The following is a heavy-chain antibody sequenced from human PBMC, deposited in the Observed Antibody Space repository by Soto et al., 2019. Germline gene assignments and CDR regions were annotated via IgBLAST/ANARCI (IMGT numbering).Heavy chain of an antibody. Sequence: PGGSLSLSCAASGFTFSGYAMTWVRQAPGKGLEWVSAISGGGDTTYFADSVKGRFTISRDNSKNTLYLQMNSLRAEDTAIYYCAKAADHYDFWSAPNLKFDYWGQGTLVTVSS. D-gene: IGHD3-3*01. V-gene: IGHV3-23*01. CDR1: GFTFSGYA. J-gene: IGHJ4*02. CDR3: AKAADHYDFWSAPNLKFDY. CDR2: ISGGGDTT.